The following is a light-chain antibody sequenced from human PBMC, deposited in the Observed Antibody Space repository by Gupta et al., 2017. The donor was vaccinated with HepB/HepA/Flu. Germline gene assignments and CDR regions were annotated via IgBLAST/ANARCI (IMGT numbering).Light chain of an antibody. Sequence: QSVLTQPPSPSGTPVQRVTISCSGSSSNIGSNYVYWYQQLPGTAPKLLIYRNNQRPSGVPDRFSGSKSGTSASLAISGLRSEDEADYYCAAWDDSLSGRVFGGGTKLTVL. CDR3: AAWDDSLSGRV. J-gene: IGLJ3*02. V-gene: IGLV1-47*01. CDR2: RNN. CDR1: SSNIGSNY.